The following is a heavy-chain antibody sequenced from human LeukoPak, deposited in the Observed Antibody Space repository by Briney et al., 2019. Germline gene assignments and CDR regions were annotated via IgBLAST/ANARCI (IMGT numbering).Heavy chain of an antibody. CDR2: INHSGST. CDR1: GGSFSGYY. D-gene: IGHD6-13*01. Sequence: SETLSLTCAVYGGSFSGYYWSWIRQPPGKGLEWIGEINHSGSTNYNPSLKSRVTISVDTSKNQFSLKLSSVTAADTAVYYCAREHRIAALCWRPVGRRCNRPYYFDYWGQGTLVTVSS. V-gene: IGHV4-34*01. CDR3: AREHRIAALCWRPVGRRCNRPYYFDY. J-gene: IGHJ4*02.